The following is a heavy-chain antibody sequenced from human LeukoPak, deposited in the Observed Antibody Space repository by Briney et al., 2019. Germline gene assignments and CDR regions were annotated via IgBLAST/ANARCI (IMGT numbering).Heavy chain of an antibody. CDR1: GDNVFSNSVA. D-gene: IGHD6-25*01. J-gene: IGHJ4*02. Sequence: SQTLSLTCAISGDNVFSNSVAWNWIRQSPSRGLEWLGRTYFRSKWNNDYALSVKSRITINLDTAKNHLSLQLNSVTPEDTAVYYCARGAMSAFDYWGQETLVTVSS. CDR2: TYFRSKWNN. CDR3: ARGAMSAFDY. V-gene: IGHV6-1*01.